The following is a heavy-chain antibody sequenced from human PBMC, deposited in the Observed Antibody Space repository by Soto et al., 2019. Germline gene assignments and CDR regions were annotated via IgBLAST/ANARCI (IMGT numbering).Heavy chain of an antibody. CDR2: ITGGGGRT. Sequence: PGGSLRLSCAASGFTFNSFAMTWVRQAPGKGLEWVSLITGGGGRTYYADSVKGRFTASRDNSKNTVYLQMNSLRAEDTAIYYCAKDSRKNNWPPDFWGQGTLVTVSS. V-gene: IGHV3-23*01. J-gene: IGHJ4*02. CDR3: AKDSRKNNWPPDF. CDR1: GFTFNSFA.